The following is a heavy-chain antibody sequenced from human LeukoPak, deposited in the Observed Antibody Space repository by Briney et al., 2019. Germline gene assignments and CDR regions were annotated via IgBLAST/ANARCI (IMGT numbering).Heavy chain of an antibody. J-gene: IGHJ4*02. CDR1: GGSISSYY. Sequence: KPSETLSLTCTVSGGSISSYYWSWVRQPPGKGLEWIGYIHYIGSTNYNPSLKNRVTISVDTSKNQFSLKLTSVTAADTAVCYCARVLLVSSGTFYFDYWGQGTLVTVSS. CDR2: IHYIGST. V-gene: IGHV4-59*01. D-gene: IGHD6-25*01. CDR3: ARVLLVSSGTFYFDY.